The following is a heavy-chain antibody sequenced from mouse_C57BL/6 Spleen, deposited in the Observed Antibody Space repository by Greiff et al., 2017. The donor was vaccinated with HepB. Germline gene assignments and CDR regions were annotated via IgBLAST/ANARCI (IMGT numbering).Heavy chain of an antibody. J-gene: IGHJ1*03. Sequence: QVQLQQSGAELAKPGASVKLSCKASGYTFTSYWMHWVKQRPGQGLEWIGYINPSSGYTKYNQKFNDKATLTADKSSSTAYMQLSSLTYEDSAVYDCARGYYGSSYEGYFDVWGTGTTVTVSS. CDR3: ARGYYGSSYEGYFDV. D-gene: IGHD1-1*01. V-gene: IGHV1-7*01. CDR1: GYTFTSYW. CDR2: INPSSGYT.